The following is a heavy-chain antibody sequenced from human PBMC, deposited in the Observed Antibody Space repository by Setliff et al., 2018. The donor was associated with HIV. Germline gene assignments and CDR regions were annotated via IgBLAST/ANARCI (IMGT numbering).Heavy chain of an antibody. V-gene: IGHV4-59*08. D-gene: IGHD5-12*01. Sequence: SETLSLTCTVSGGSIISYYWSWIRQPPGKGLEWIAYIYYSGTTKYNPSLKSRVPISVDTSRNQFSLKLSSVTAADTAVYYCARGHDNKYYYFYYMDVWGKGTTVTVSS. CDR3: ARGHDNKYYYFYYMDV. CDR2: IYYSGTT. J-gene: IGHJ6*03. CDR1: GGSIISYY.